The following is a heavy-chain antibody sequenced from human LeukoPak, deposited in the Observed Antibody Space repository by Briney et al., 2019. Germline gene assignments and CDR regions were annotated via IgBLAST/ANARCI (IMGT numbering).Heavy chain of an antibody. CDR2: IYYSGST. CDR3: ARGYSGDFDY. Sequence: PSETLSLTCTVSGDSTSSSYWSWIRQPPGKGLEWIEYIYYSGSTNSNPSLKSRVTISVDTSKSQFSLKLTSVTAADTAVYYCARGYSGDFDYWGQGTLVTVSS. J-gene: IGHJ4*02. V-gene: IGHV4-59*01. D-gene: IGHD2-15*01. CDR1: GDSTSSSY.